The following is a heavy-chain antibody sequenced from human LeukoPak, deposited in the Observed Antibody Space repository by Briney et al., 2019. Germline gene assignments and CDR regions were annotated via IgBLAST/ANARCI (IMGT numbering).Heavy chain of an antibody. CDR3: ASLQNVPSYYYYYVMDV. D-gene: IGHD2/OR15-2a*01. Sequence: GGSLRLSCAASGFTFSNYWMHWVRQAPGKGLVWVSRINSDGSTTDYADSVKGRFTISRDNAKNTLFLQMNSLRAEDTAVYYCASLQNVPSYYYYYVMDVWGQGTTVTVSS. V-gene: IGHV3-74*01. CDR1: GFTFSNYW. CDR2: INSDGSTT. J-gene: IGHJ6*02.